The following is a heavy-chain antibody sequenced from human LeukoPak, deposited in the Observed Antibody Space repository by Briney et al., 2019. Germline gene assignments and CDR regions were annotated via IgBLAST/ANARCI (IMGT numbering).Heavy chain of an antibody. D-gene: IGHD6-19*01. CDR1: GGSISSYY. V-gene: IGHV4-59*01. Sequence: SETLSLTCTVSGGSISSYYWSWIRQPPGKGLEWIGYIYNSGSTNYNPSLKSRVTISVDTSKNQFSLRLSSVTAADTAVYYCARDSSGWYHWLDPWGQGTLVTVSS. CDR3: ARDSSGWYHWLDP. CDR2: IYNSGST. J-gene: IGHJ5*02.